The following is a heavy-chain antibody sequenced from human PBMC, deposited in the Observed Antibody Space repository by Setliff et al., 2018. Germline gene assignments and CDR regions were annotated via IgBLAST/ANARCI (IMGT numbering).Heavy chain of an antibody. Sequence: PGESLKISCKGSGYSFGNYWIAWVRQMPGKGLEWMGIIYPGDSDTRYSPPFRGQVTISADKSISTAYLQWSTLKASDTAMYYCARSTVTQDFDYWGQGTLVTVSS. CDR2: IYPGDSDT. J-gene: IGHJ4*02. CDR3: ARSTVTQDFDY. D-gene: IGHD4-17*01. CDR1: GYSFGNYW. V-gene: IGHV5-51*01.